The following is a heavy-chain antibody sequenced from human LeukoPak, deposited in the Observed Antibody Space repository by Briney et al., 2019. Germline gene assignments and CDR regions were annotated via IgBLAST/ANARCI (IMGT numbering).Heavy chain of an antibody. Sequence: KPSETLSLTCAVYGGSFSGYCWSWIRQPPGKGLEWIGEINHSGSTNYNPSLKSRVTISVDTSKNQFSLKLSSVTAADTAVYYCARVIVATIGVQAPYFWFDPWGQGTLVTVSS. D-gene: IGHD5-12*01. CDR1: GGSFSGYC. CDR3: ARVIVATIGVQAPYFWFDP. V-gene: IGHV4-34*01. CDR2: INHSGST. J-gene: IGHJ5*02.